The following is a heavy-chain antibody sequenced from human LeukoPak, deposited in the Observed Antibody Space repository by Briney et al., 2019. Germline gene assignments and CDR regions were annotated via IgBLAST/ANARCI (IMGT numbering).Heavy chain of an antibody. D-gene: IGHD1-26*01. V-gene: IGHV1-69*01. CDR2: IIPIFATT. J-gene: IGHJ4*02. Sequence: SVKVSCKASGGTFNKDAISWVRQAPGQGLEWMGGIIPIFATTSYSQKFQGRVTITADDSTSTAYMELSSLRSEDTAVYYCAREWELSYFDYWGQGTLVTVSS. CDR3: AREWELSYFDY. CDR1: GGTFNKDA.